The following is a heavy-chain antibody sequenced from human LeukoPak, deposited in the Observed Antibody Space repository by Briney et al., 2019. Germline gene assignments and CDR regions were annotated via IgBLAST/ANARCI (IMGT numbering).Heavy chain of an antibody. CDR3: ARDRGRVVRFLEFDY. J-gene: IGHJ4*02. CDR1: GYTFTGYY. V-gene: IGHV1-2*02. D-gene: IGHD3-3*01. CDR2: INPNSGGT. Sequence: ASVKVSCKASGYTFTGYYMHWVRQVPGQGLEWMGWINPNSGGTNYAQKFQGRVTMTRDTSISTAYMELSRLRSDDTAVYYCARDRGRVVRFLEFDYWGQGTLVTVSS.